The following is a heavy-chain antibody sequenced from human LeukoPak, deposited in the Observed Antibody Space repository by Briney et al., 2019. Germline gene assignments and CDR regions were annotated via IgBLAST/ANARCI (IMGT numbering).Heavy chain of an antibody. CDR2: ITSSGDST. V-gene: IGHV3-23*01. CDR1: GFTFSSYA. CDR3: VKEYFGFAFDY. Sequence: GGSLRLSCAASGFTFSSYAMSWVRQAPGKGLEWVSDITSSGDSTYYADSVKGRFTISRDNPKNTLHLQMNSLRAEDTAIYYCVKEYFGFAFDYWGQGTVVTVSS. J-gene: IGHJ4*02. D-gene: IGHD3-9*01.